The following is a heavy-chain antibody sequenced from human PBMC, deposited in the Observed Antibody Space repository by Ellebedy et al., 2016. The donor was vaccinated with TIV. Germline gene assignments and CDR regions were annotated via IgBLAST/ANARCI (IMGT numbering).Heavy chain of an antibody. Sequence: PGGSLRLSCAASGFTFSDYGMHRVRQVPGKGLEWVAFMRYDGSNKYYADSVKGRFTISRDNSKNTLYLRMNSLRAEDTAVYYCAKFPYYYDSSGYSFWGQGTLVTVSS. CDR3: AKFPYYYDSSGYSF. D-gene: IGHD3-22*01. V-gene: IGHV3-30*02. J-gene: IGHJ4*02. CDR2: MRYDGSNK. CDR1: GFTFSDYG.